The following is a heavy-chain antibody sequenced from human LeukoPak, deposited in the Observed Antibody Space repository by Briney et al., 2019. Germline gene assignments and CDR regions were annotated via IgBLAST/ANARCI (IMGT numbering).Heavy chain of an antibody. CDR3: AKQLGYCSDGSCYFPY. CDR1: GFTFSSYG. Sequence: GRSLRLSCAASGFTFSSYGMHWVRQAPGKGLEWVAVIWYDGSNKYYADSVKGRFTISRDNSKNTLYLQMNSLRAEDTAVYYCAKQLGYCSDGSCYFPYWGQGTLVTVSS. J-gene: IGHJ4*02. V-gene: IGHV3-33*06. D-gene: IGHD2-15*01. CDR2: IWYDGSNK.